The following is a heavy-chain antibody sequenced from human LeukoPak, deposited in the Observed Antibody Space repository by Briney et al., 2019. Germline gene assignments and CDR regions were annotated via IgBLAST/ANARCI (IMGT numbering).Heavy chain of an antibody. J-gene: IGHJ4*02. D-gene: IGHD2-21*01. CDR2: IYYSGST. V-gene: IGHV4-59*08. CDR3: ARHDSLSLPFDY. CDR1: GGSISSYY. Sequence: PSETLSLTCTVSGGSISSYYWSWIRQPPGKGLEWIGYIYYSGSTNYNPSLKSRLTISVDTSKNQFSLKLSSVTAADTAVFYCARHDSLSLPFDYWGQGTLVTVSS.